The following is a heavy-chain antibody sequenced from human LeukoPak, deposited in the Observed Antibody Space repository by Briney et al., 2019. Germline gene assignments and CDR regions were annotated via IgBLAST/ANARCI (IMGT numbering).Heavy chain of an antibody. J-gene: IGHJ3*02. Sequence: PSETLSLTCTVSGGSISSTSYYWGWIRQPPGKGLEWIASIDYSGLIYYNPSLKSRFTISVDTSKNQFSLKLSSVTAADTAVYYCAREMEARSSNAFDIWGQGTMVTVSS. D-gene: IGHD1-26*01. CDR3: AREMEARSSNAFDI. CDR2: IDYSGLI. CDR1: GGSISSTSYY. V-gene: IGHV4-39*07.